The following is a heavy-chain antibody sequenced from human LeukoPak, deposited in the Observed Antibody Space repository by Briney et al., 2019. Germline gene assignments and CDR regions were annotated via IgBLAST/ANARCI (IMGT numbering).Heavy chain of an antibody. CDR2: ISNSGGTM. CDR1: GFTFGSYE. Sequence: PGGSLRLSCAASGFTFGSYEMNWVRQAPGKGLEWVTYISNSGGTMYYSDSVKGRFTISRDNAKNSLYLQMNSLRAEDTAVYYCAREYDDYVWHDAFDIWGQGTMVTVSS. J-gene: IGHJ3*02. V-gene: IGHV3-48*03. D-gene: IGHD4-17*01. CDR3: AREYDDYVWHDAFDI.